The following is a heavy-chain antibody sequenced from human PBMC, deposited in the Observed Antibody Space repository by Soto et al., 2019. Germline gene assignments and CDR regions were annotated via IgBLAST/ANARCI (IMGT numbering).Heavy chain of an antibody. V-gene: IGHV3-20*04. CDR3: ARDHRWGYEYGDYGDS. D-gene: IGHD4-17*01. Sequence: EVNLVESGGGVVRPGGTLRLSCAVSGFGFDEYGMSWVRQGPGKEMERVSGINRHGDSTGYADSVTGRFIISRDNAKNSLYLQMNGLRAEDTAFYYCARDHRWGYEYGDYGDSWGQGTLVTVSS. J-gene: IGHJ4*02. CDR1: GFGFDEYG. CDR2: INRHGDST.